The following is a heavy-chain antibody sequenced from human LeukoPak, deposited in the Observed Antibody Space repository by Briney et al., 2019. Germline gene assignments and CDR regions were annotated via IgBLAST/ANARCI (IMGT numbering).Heavy chain of an antibody. Sequence: ASVKFSCKASGGTFSSYAISWVRQAPGQGLEWMGRIIPILGIANYAQKFQGRVTITADKSTSTAYMELSSLRSEDTAVYYCATSRYSSSWYEDWIDPWGQGTLVTVSS. V-gene: IGHV1-69*04. J-gene: IGHJ5*02. CDR2: IIPILGIA. D-gene: IGHD6-13*01. CDR1: GGTFSSYA. CDR3: ATSRYSSSWYEDWIDP.